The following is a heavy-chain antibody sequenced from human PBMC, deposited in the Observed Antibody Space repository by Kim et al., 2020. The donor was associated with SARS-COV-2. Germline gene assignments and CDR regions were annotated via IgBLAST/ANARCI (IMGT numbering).Heavy chain of an antibody. CDR2: ISYDGSNK. CDR1: GFTFSSYA. J-gene: IGHJ6*02. D-gene: IGHD3-10*01. CDR3: ARDRAPPGPDYYYGMDV. V-gene: IGHV3-30-3*01. Sequence: GGSLRLSCAASGFTFSSYAMHWVRQAPGKGLEWVAVISYDGSNKYYADSVKGRFTISRDNSKNTLYLQMNSLRAEDTAVYYCARDRAPPGPDYYYGMDVWGQGTPVTVSS.